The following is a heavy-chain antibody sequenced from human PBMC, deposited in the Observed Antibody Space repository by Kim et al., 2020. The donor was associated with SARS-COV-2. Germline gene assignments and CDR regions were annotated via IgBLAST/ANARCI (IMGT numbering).Heavy chain of an antibody. D-gene: IGHD3-3*01. J-gene: IGHJ5*02. CDR2: IYYSGST. CDR1: GGSISSYY. Sequence: SETLSLTCTVSGGSISSYYWSWIRQPPGKGLEWIGYIYYSGSTNYNPSLKSRVTISVDTSKNQFSLKLSSVTDADTAVYYCARGALESFGVVGWFDPWGQGTLVTVSS. CDR3: ARGALESFGVVGWFDP. V-gene: IGHV4-59*13.